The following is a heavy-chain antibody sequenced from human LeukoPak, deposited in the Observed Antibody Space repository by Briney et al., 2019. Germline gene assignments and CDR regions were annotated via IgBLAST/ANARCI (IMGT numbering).Heavy chain of an antibody. CDR3: ARDLVDTTMWGFDY. CDR2: ISSSGSNI. V-gene: IGHV3-48*03. CDR1: GFSFSSYE. D-gene: IGHD5-18*01. J-gene: IGHJ4*02. Sequence: GGSLRLSCAASGFSFSSYEMNWVRQAPGKGLEWVSYISSSGSNIYYADSVKGRFTISRDNAKNSLYLQVNSLRAEDTAVYYCARDLVDTTMWGFDYWGQGTLVTVSS.